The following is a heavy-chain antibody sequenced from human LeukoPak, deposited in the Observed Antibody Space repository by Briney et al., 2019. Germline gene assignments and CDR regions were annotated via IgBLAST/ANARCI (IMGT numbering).Heavy chain of an antibody. CDR3: ARVSVYAASIAVYYYYYIDV. CDR2: INWNGGNT. Sequence: GGSLRLSCAASGFTFNDYGMSWVRQAPGKGLEWVSHINWNGGNTAYADSVKGRFIISRDNAKKSLYLQMNSLRAEDTALYYCARVSVYAASIAVYYYYYIDVWGKGTTVTVSS. V-gene: IGHV3-20*04. D-gene: IGHD2-8*01. CDR1: GFTFNDYG. J-gene: IGHJ6*03.